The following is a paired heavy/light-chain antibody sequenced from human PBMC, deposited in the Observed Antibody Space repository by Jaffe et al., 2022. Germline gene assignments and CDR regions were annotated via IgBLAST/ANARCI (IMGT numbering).Light chain of an antibody. CDR3: CSYAGSYMPYV. J-gene: IGLJ1*01. CDR1: SSDVGGYNY. CDR2: DVS. Sequence: QSALTQPRSVSGSPGQSVTISCTGTSSDVGGYNYVSWYQQHPGKAPKLMIYDVSKRPSGVPDRFSGSKSGNTASLTISGLQAEDEADYYCCSYAGSYMPYVFGTGTKVTVL. V-gene: IGLV2-11*01.
Heavy chain of an antibody. Sequence: QVQLQQWGAGLLKPSETLSLTCAVYGGSFSGYYWSWIRQPPGKGLEWIGEINHSGSTNYNPSLKSRVTISVDTSKNQFSLKLSSVTAADTAVYYCARGGPQDWTTVTTYNCFDYWGQGTLVTVSS. J-gene: IGHJ4*02. D-gene: IGHD4-17*01. CDR1: GGSFSGYY. CDR2: INHSGST. CDR3: ARGGPQDWTTVTTYNCFDY. V-gene: IGHV4-34*01.